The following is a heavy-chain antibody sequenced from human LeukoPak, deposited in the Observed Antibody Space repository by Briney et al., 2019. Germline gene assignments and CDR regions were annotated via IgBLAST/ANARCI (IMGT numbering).Heavy chain of an antibody. CDR3: ARLEKKSYYYMDV. CDR2: FYSSGST. Sequence: RGSLRLSCAVSGLTVSSNYMGWVRQAPGKGLEWVSVFYSSGSTYYADSVKGRFTISRDNSENTLFLQMNTLRAEDTAVYYCARLEKKSYYYMDVWGKGTTVTVPS. D-gene: IGHD1-1*01. V-gene: IGHV3-53*01. J-gene: IGHJ6*03. CDR1: GLTVSSNY.